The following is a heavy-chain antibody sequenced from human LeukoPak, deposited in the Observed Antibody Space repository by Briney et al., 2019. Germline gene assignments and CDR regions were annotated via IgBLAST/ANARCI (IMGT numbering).Heavy chain of an antibody. D-gene: IGHD5-24*01. CDR1: GFTFSSYW. CDR3: ASGSLGDGYGVGDYYQYMDV. Sequence: PGGSLRLSCAASGFTFSSYWMSWVRQAPGKGLEWVANIKQDGSEKYYVDSVKGRFTISRDNAKNSLYLQMNSLRAEDTAVYYCASGSLGDGYGVGDYYQYMDVWGTGTTVTVSS. V-gene: IGHV3-7*03. J-gene: IGHJ6*03. CDR2: IKQDGSEK.